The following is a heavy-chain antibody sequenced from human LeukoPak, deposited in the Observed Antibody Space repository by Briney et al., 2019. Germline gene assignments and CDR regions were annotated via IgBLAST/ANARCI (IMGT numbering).Heavy chain of an antibody. V-gene: IGHV3-21*01. D-gene: IGHD6-13*01. CDR1: GFTFSSYS. J-gene: IGHJ4*02. CDR2: ISSSSSYI. Sequence: GGSLRLSCAASGFTFSSYSMNWVRQAPGKGLEWVSSISSSSSYIYYADSVKGRFTIPRDNAKNSLYLQMNSLRAEDTAVYYCARGESSSWYYGYWGQGTLVTVSS. CDR3: ARGESSSWYYGY.